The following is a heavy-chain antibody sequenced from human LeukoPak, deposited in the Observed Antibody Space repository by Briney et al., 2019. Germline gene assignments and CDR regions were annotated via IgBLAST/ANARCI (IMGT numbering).Heavy chain of an antibody. D-gene: IGHD4-23*01. CDR3: ATLTTEVTPSYFDY. J-gene: IGHJ4*02. V-gene: IGHV4-59*08. Sequence: PSETLSLTCTVSGVSISSYFWSWIRQPPGKGLEWIGYVYYTGSTNYNPSLKSRVSISVDTSKNQFSLKLSSVTAADTAVYYCATLTTEVTPSYFDYWGQGTLVTVSS. CDR2: VYYTGST. CDR1: GVSISSYF.